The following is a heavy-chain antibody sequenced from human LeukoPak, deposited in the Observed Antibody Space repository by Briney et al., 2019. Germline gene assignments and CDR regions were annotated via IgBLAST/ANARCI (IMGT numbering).Heavy chain of an antibody. Sequence: PGGSLRLSCAASGFTFDDDAMHWVRQAPGKGLEWVSGISWNSGSIGYADSVKGRFTISRDNAKNSLYLQMNSLRAEDTALYYCAKDENYDNSGPLDYWGQGTLVTVSS. CDR1: GFTFDDDA. V-gene: IGHV3-9*01. CDR3: AKDENYDNSGPLDY. J-gene: IGHJ4*02. D-gene: IGHD3-22*01. CDR2: ISWNSGSI.